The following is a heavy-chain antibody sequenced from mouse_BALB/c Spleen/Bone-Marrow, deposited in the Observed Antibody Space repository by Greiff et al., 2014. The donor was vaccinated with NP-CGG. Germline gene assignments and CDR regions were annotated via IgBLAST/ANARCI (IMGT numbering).Heavy chain of an antibody. J-gene: IGHJ4*01. CDR1: GFSFTDYF. D-gene: IGHD1-1*02. CDR3: GRYGYDAMDF. CDR2: IHPYNGDT. V-gene: IGHV1-37*01. Sequence: EVKLMESGPELVKPGASVKLSCRASGFSFTDYFINWVKQSHGKSLEWIGRIHPYNGDTFYNQKFKVKATLTVDKSSNTARMELLSPTSEDSAVYYCGRYGYDAMDFWGQGTSVTVSS.